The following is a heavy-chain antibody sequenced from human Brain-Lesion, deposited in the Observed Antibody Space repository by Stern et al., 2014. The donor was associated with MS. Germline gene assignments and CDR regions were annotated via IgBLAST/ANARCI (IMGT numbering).Heavy chain of an antibody. CDR3: ARDWSGSSIHLAPAYGGHIRFDP. D-gene: IGHD5-18*01. V-gene: IGHV4-31*03. CDR1: GDSISSGGYF. J-gene: IGHJ5*02. Sequence: VQLVESGPGLVKPSQTLSLTCTVSGDSISSGGYFLRSVRQPPGNGPGGVGEIYYHGGTPYNPSLKSRVSISLDTSKNQFSLRLSSVTAADTAVYYCARDWSGSSIHLAPAYGGHIRFDPWGQGTLVTVSS. CDR2: IYYHGGT.